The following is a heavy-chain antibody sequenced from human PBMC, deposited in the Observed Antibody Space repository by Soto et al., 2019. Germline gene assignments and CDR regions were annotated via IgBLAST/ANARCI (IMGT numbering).Heavy chain of an antibody. J-gene: IGHJ3*02. Sequence: QVQLQESGPGLVKPSQTLSLTCTVSGGSISSGDYYWSWIRQPPGKGLEWIGYIYYSGSTYYNPSLKSRVTLSVDTSKNQFSLKLSSVTAADTAGYYCARDSGSSGYAFDIWGQGTMVTVSS. CDR1: GGSISSGDYY. CDR2: IYYSGST. CDR3: ARDSGSSGYAFDI. V-gene: IGHV4-30-4*01. D-gene: IGHD3-22*01.